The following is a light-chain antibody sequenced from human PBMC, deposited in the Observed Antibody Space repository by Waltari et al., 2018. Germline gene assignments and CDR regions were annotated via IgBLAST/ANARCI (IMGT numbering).Light chain of an antibody. CDR3: SMYMGSGIWV. V-gene: IGLV8-61*01. CDR1: SGSVSSTSY. CDR2: KGN. Sequence: QTVLTQEPSLSVSPGGTVTLTCALSSGSVSSTSYATWYQQTPGQAQRPLVYKGNGRSSGVPDRFSGSILGNKAALTITGAQADDESDYYCSMYMGSGIWVFGGGTKLTVL. J-gene: IGLJ3*02.